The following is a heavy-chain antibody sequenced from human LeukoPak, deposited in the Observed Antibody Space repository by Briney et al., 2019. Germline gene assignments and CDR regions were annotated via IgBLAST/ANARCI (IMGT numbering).Heavy chain of an antibody. V-gene: IGHV1-8*01. D-gene: IGHD2-15*01. Sequence: GASVKVFCKASGYTFTSYDIKWVRQATGQGLEWMGWVNPNSGNTGYAQKFQGRVTMTRNTSISTAYMELSSLRSEDTAVYYCAREVGGPFKYYYYYGIDVWGQGTTVTVSS. CDR2: VNPNSGNT. CDR3: AREVGGPFKYYYYYGIDV. J-gene: IGHJ6*02. CDR1: GYTFTSYD.